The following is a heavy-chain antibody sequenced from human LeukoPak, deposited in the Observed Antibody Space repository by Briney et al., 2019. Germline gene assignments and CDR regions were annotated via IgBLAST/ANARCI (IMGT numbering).Heavy chain of an antibody. CDR2: INSDGSSI. CDR3: AGAVAGTYFDY. D-gene: IGHD6-19*01. V-gene: IGHV3-74*01. CDR1: GFTFSSYW. Sequence: GGSLRLSCAASGFTFSSYWMHWVRQAPGKGLVWVSRINSDGSSISYADSVKGRFTISRDNAKNTLYLQMNSLRAEDTDVYYCAGAVAGTYFDYWGQGTLVTVSS. J-gene: IGHJ4*02.